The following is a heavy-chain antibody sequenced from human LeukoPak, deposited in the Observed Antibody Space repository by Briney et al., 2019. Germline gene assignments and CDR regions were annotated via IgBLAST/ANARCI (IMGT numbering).Heavy chain of an antibody. CDR1: GFTFSSYG. CDR3: AKVFSVAGYVDY. V-gene: IGHV3-23*01. D-gene: IGHD6-19*01. J-gene: IGHJ4*02. Sequence: PGGSLRLSCAASGFTFSSYGMSWVRQAPGKGLEWVSAISGSGGSTYYADSVKGRFTISRDNSKNTLYLQMNSLRAEDTAVYYCAKVFSVAGYVDYWGQGTLVTVSS. CDR2: ISGSGGST.